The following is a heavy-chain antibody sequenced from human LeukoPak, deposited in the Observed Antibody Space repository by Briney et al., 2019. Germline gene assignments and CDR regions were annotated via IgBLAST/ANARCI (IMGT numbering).Heavy chain of an antibody. CDR1: GGSISTYH. CDR2: IHYSGAT. D-gene: IGHD4-17*01. V-gene: IGHV4-59*01. CDR3: ERGTVTTDYFLH. Sequence: PSETLSLTCTVSGGSISTYHWSWIRQPPGKGLDWIGYIHYSGATNYNPSPKSRVTISVDTSKNQFSLKLTSVTAADTAVYYCERGTVTTDYFLHWGQGTLVTVST. J-gene: IGHJ1*01.